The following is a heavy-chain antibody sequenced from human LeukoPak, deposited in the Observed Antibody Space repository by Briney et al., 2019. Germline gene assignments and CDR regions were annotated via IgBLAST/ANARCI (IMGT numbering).Heavy chain of an antibody. J-gene: IGHJ5*02. CDR1: GFTFSNYY. Sequence: GGSLRLSCAASGFTFSNYYMSWIRQAPGKGLEWVSYISSSGSTIYYADSVKGRFTISRDNAKNSLYLQMNSLRAEDTAVYYCARDVGYYDSSGPLWFDPWGQGTLVTVSS. CDR3: ARDVGYYDSSGPLWFDP. CDR2: ISSSGSTI. V-gene: IGHV3-11*04. D-gene: IGHD3-22*01.